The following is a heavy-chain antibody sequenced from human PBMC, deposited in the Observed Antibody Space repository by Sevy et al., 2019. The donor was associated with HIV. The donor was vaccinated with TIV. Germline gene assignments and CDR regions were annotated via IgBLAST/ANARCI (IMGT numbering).Heavy chain of an antibody. CDR1: GFTFSSYW. CDR3: AVPMIWGVISFYYYGMYV. D-gene: IGHD3-10*01. CDR2: IKQDGSEK. Sequence: GESLKISCAASGFTFSSYWMSWVRQAPGKGLEWVANIKQDGSEKYYVDSVKGRFTISRDNAKNSLYLQMNSLRARDTAVYFCAVPMIWGVISFYYYGMYVWGQGTTVTVSS. J-gene: IGHJ6*02. V-gene: IGHV3-7*01.